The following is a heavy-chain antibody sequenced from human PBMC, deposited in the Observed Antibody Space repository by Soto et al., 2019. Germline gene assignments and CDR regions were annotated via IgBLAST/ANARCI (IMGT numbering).Heavy chain of an antibody. CDR2: LYDVDGT. J-gene: IGHJ3*02. CDR3: ASWHLREHAYDI. V-gene: IGHV3-53*01. Sequence: DAQLVESGGGLIQPGGSLRLSCAASGFTVSGKKYLAWVRQAPGKGLEWVSALYDVDGTYYADSVKGRFTTSADSSKTIVYLQMNGLRPDDTAVYYCASWHLREHAYDIWGQGTAVTVSS. D-gene: IGHD4-17*01. CDR1: GFTVSGKKY.